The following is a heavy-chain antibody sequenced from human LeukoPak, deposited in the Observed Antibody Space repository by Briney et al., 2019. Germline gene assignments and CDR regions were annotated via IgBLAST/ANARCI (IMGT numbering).Heavy chain of an antibody. J-gene: IGHJ4*02. D-gene: IGHD1-26*01. CDR1: GFTFNIFG. CDR2: LWSDGKTA. V-gene: IGHV3-33*01. CDR3: ARDSMIVGATGPFDY. Sequence: GRSLRLSCAASGFTFNIFGMHWVRQVPGNGLEWVAVLWSDGKTAHYADSVKGRFTISRDSSENTLYLQMNSLKAEDTAVYYCARDSMIVGATGPFDYWGQGTLVTVSS.